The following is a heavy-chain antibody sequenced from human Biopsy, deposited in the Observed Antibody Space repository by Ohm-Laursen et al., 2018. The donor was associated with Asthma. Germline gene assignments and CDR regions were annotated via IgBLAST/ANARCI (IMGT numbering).Heavy chain of an antibody. D-gene: IGHD6-13*01. CDR1: GFSFGDYF. V-gene: IGHV3-11*01. Sequence: LSCAAAGFSFGDYFMTWVRQAPGKGLEWVASISSSGSTKYPSESVLGRCTISRDNTQKSMSLELRSLRVEDTAIYYCARVLESSSWGPFYFFTLDVWGQGTPVAVSS. J-gene: IGHJ6*02. CDR2: ISSSGSTK. CDR3: ARVLESSSWGPFYFFTLDV.